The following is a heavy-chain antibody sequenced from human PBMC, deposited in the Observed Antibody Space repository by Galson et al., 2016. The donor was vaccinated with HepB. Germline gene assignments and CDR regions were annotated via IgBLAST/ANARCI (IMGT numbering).Heavy chain of an antibody. CDR3: ARAVIREAGSNWYGNYNGMDV. V-gene: IGHV3-11*01. Sequence: SLRLSCAASGFTFSDFYMSWIRQAPGKGLEWISYISSRGGTIYFADSVKGRFTISRDNAKNSLYLQMNSRRVEDTAVYYCARAVIREAGSNWYGNYNGMDVWGQGTTVTVSS. CDR1: GFTFSDFY. J-gene: IGHJ6*02. CDR2: ISSRGGTI. D-gene: IGHD3-10*01.